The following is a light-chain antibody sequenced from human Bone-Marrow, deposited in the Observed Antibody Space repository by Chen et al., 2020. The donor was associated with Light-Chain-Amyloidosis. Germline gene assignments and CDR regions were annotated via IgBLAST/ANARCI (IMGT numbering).Light chain of an antibody. V-gene: IGLV6-57*01. J-gene: IGLJ3*02. CDR2: EDD. Sequence: NFMLTQPHSVSESPGKTVIISCTRSSGGIATNYVQWYQQRPGSSPTTVIYEDDQRPSGVPDRFPGSIDRSSNSASLTISGLKTEDEADYYCQSYQGSSQGVFGGGTKLTVL. CDR1: SGGIATNY. CDR3: QSYQGSSQGV.